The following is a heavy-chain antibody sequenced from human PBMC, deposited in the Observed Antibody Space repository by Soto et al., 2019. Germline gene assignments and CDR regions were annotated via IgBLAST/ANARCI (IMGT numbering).Heavy chain of an antibody. D-gene: IGHD5-12*01. CDR1: GGSFSGYY. CDR2: INHSGST. V-gene: IGHV4-34*01. J-gene: IGHJ4*02. CDR3: ARGRWTLALDFDY. Sequence: QVQLQQWGAGLLKPSETLSLTCAVYGGSFSGYYWSWIRQPPGKGLEWIGEINHSGSTNYNPSLKSRVTISVDTSKNQFSLKLSSVTAADTAVYYCARGRWTLALDFDYWGQGTLVTVSS.